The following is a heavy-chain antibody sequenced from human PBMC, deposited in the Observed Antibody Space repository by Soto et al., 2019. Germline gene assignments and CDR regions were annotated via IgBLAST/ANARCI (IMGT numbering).Heavy chain of an antibody. J-gene: IGHJ3*02. V-gene: IGHV5-10-1*01. Sequence: PGESLKISCKGSGYSLTSYWISWVRQMPGKGLEWMGRIDPSDSYTNYSPSFQGHVTISADKSISTAYLQWSSLKASDTAMYYCARLVVVTLDAFDIWGQGTMVTVSS. D-gene: IGHD3-22*01. CDR1: GYSLTSYW. CDR2: IDPSDSYT. CDR3: ARLVVVTLDAFDI.